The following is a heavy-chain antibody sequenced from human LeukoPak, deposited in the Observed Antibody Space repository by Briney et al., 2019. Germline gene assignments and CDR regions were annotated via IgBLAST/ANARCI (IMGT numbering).Heavy chain of an antibody. CDR2: IIPIFGTA. Sequence: SVKVSCKASGGTFSSYAISWVRQAPGQGLEWMGGIIPIFGTANYAQKFQGRVTITADESTSPAYMELSSLRSEDTAVYYCARGPPHYYGSGSYYTGHPTTYYGMDVWGQGTTVTVSS. CDR1: GGTFSSYA. CDR3: ARGPPHYYGSGSYYTGHPTTYYGMDV. V-gene: IGHV1-69*13. D-gene: IGHD3-10*01. J-gene: IGHJ6*02.